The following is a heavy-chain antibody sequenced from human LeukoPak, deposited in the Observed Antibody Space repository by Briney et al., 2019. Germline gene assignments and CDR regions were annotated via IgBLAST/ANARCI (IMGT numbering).Heavy chain of an antibody. Sequence: GGSLRLSCAASGFTFSSFWLHWVRHAPGKGLVWVSRINSDGSTITYADSVKGRFTISRDNAKNSLYLQMNSLRAEDTAVYYCAREAGVPPTTQQWPTSVDCWGQGTLVTVSS. CDR1: GFTFSSFW. V-gene: IGHV3-74*01. J-gene: IGHJ4*02. D-gene: IGHD5-18*01. CDR3: AREAGVPPTTQQWPTSVDC. CDR2: INSDGSTI.